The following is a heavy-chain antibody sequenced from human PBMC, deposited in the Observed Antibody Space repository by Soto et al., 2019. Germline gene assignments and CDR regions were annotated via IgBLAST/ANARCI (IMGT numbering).Heavy chain of an antibody. V-gene: IGHV4-34*01. CDR1: GGSFSGYY. CDR3: ARGGQDKGYCGGGSCYSSLGY. Sequence: QVHLQQWGAGLLKPSETLSLTCAVYGGSFSGYYWSWIRQPPGKGLEWIGEINHSGSTNYNPSLKSRVTISVDKSKNQFSLKLSSVPAADTAVYYCARGGQDKGYCGGGSCYSSLGYWGQGTLVTVSS. CDR2: INHSGST. D-gene: IGHD2-15*01. J-gene: IGHJ4*02.